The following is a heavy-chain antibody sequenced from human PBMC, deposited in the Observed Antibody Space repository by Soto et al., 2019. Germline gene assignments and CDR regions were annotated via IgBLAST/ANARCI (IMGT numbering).Heavy chain of an antibody. J-gene: IGHJ4*02. CDR3: ARVGTTANFDY. CDR1: GGSISSSGYY. D-gene: IGHD1-26*01. V-gene: IGHV4-39*01. Sequence: QLQLQESGPGLVKPSETLSLTCTVSGGSISSSGYYWGWIRQPPGKGLEWIGSISYSGSTFYNPSLKSRVTIYGDTSKNQFSLKLSSVTAADTAVYYCARVGTTANFDYWGQGTLVTVSA. CDR2: ISYSGST.